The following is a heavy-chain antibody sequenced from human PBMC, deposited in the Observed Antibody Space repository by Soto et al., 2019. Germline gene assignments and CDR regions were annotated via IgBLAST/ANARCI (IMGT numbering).Heavy chain of an antibody. J-gene: IGHJ3*02. CDR1: GFTFGSYA. CDR3: ARAYCSGGSCYPPDAFDI. V-gene: IGHV3-23*01. CDR2: ISGSGGST. D-gene: IGHD2-15*01. Sequence: GGSLRLSCAASGFTFGSYAMSWVRQAPGKGLEWVSAISGSGGSTYYADSVKGRFTISRDNSKNTLYLQMNSLRAEGTAVYYCARAYCSGGSCYPPDAFDIWGQGTMVTVSS.